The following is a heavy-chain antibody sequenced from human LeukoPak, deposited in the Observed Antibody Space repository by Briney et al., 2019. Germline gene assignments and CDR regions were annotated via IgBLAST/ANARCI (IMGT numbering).Heavy chain of an antibody. D-gene: IGHD4-23*01. CDR2: VYNRGST. CDR3: ARTPAVVMYNWFDS. Sequence: SETLSLTCTVSSGSISPYYWSWIRQSPGKGLEWIGYVYNRGSTNYNPSLESRVTISIDMSKNQFSLKLSSVTAADSAVYYCARTPAVVMYNWFDSWGQGTLVTVSS. J-gene: IGHJ5*01. V-gene: IGHV4-4*08. CDR1: SGSISPYY.